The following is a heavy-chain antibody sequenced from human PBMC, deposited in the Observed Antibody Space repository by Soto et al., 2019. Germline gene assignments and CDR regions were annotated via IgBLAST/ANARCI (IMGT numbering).Heavy chain of an antibody. CDR1: GGSISSSSYY. J-gene: IGHJ4*02. CDR2: IYYSGST. Sequence: SETLSLTCTVSGGSISSSSYYWGWIRQPPGKGLEWIGSIYYSGSTYYNPSLKSRVTISVDTSKNQFSLKLSSVTAADTAVYYCATHCTNGVCYRENDYWGQGTLVTVSS. D-gene: IGHD2-8*01. V-gene: IGHV4-39*01. CDR3: ATHCTNGVCYRENDY.